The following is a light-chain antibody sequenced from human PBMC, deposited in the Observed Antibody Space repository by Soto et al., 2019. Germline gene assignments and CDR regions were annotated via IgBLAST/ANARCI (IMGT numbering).Light chain of an antibody. CDR3: QPYAGSPPRT. J-gene: IGKJ1*01. CDR2: GAS. CDR1: QSVSSSY. Sequence: ESVLTQSPGTLSLSPGERASLSCRASQSVSSSYLAWYQQKPGQAPRLLIYGASSRATGIPDRFSGSGSGTELTLNIIRLELEDFAVYYCQPYAGSPPRTFGQETKVEIK. V-gene: IGKV3-20*01.